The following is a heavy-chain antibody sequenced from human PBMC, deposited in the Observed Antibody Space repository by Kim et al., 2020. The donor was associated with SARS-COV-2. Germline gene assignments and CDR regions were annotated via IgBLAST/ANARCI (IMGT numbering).Heavy chain of an antibody. CDR3: ARARRAAAGPNDY. J-gene: IGHJ4*02. D-gene: IGHD6-13*01. Sequence: YNPSLKSRVTISLDTSKNQFSLKLSSVTAADTAVYYCARARRAAAGPNDYWGQGTLVTVSS. V-gene: IGHV4-39*07.